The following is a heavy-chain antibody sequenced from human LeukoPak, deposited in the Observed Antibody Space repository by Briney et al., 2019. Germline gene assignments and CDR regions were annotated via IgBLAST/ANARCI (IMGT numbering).Heavy chain of an antibody. CDR1: GFTFSSYA. J-gene: IGHJ4*02. V-gene: IGHV3-23*01. D-gene: IGHD3-3*01. CDR2: ISGSGGST. Sequence: GGSLRLSCAASGFTFSSYAMSWVRQAPGKGLEWVSAISGSGGSTYYADSVKGRFTISRDNSKNTLYLQMNSLRAEDTAVYYCAKDWGANTIFGVVSPFDYWGQGTLVTVSS. CDR3: AKDWGANTIFGVVSPFDY.